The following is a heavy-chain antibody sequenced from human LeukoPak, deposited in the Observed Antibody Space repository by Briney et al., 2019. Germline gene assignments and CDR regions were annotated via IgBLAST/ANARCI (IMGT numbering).Heavy chain of an antibody. J-gene: IGHJ4*02. V-gene: IGHV1-69*13. CDR3: ARPRALYSSSSRFDY. CDR2: IIPIFGTA. Sequence: SVKVSCKASGGTFSSYAISWVRQAPGQGLEWMGGIIPIFGTANYAQKFQGRVTITADESTSTAYMELSSLRSEDTAVYSCARPRALYSSSSRFDYWGQGTLVTVSS. CDR1: GGTFSSYA. D-gene: IGHD6-6*01.